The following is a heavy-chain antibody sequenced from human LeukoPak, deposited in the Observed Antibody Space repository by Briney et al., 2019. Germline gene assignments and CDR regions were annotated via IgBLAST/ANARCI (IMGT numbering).Heavy chain of an antibody. CDR3: AKEVSSGYLSLYFDY. CDR2: ISGSGGST. CDR1: GFTFGSYG. Sequence: QPGGSLRLSCAASGFTFGSYGMSWVRQAPGKGLEWVSAISGSGGSTYYADSVKGRFTISRDNSKNTLYLQMNSLRAEDTAVYYCAKEVSSGYLSLYFDYWGQGTLVTVSS. J-gene: IGHJ4*02. D-gene: IGHD3-22*01. V-gene: IGHV3-23*01.